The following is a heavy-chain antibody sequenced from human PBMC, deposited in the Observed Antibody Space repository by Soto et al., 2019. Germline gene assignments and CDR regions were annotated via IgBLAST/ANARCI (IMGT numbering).Heavy chain of an antibody. V-gene: IGHV2-5*01. CDR3: ARGLATLPVFAFDI. CDR1: GFSLSTSGVG. Sequence: QGTLKESGPTLVKPTQTLTLTCSFSGFSLSTSGVGVGWIRQSPGKALEWLALIYWSGDEDYRPSLKSRLSIIKDTSKNHVVLIMTDIDPVDTATYYCARGLATLPVFAFDIWGQGTMVTVSS. CDR2: IYWSGDE. D-gene: IGHD6-6*01. J-gene: IGHJ3*02.